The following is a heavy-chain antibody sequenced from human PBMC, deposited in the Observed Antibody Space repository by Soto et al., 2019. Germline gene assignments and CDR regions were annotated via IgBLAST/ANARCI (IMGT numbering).Heavy chain of an antibody. J-gene: IGHJ1*01. V-gene: IGHV1-18*01. CDR3: ARAGYCSGGSCYWDSQH. Sequence: ASVKVSCKASGYALTSYGISWVRQAPGQGLEWMGWISAYNGNTNYAQKLQGRVTMTTDKSTSTAYMELRSLRSDDTAVYYCARAGYCSGGSCYWDSQHWGQGTLVTVSS. D-gene: IGHD2-15*01. CDR2: ISAYNGNT. CDR1: GYALTSYG.